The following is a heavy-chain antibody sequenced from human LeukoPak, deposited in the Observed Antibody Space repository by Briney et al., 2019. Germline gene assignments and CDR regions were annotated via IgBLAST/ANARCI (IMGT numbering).Heavy chain of an antibody. CDR3: EKEGWLVGIPDY. D-gene: IGHD6-19*01. Sequence: GGSLRLSCAPSGFTFSSYAMSWVRQAPGKGLEWVSAISGSGGSTYYADSVKGRFTISRDNSKNTLYLQMNSLRAEDTAVYYCEKEGWLVGIPDYWGQGTLVTVSS. CDR2: ISGSGGST. CDR1: GFTFSSYA. V-gene: IGHV3-23*01. J-gene: IGHJ4*02.